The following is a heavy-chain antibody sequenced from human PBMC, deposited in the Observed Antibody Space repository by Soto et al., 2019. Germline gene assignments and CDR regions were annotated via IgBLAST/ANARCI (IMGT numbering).Heavy chain of an antibody. D-gene: IGHD6-19*01. Sequence: GGSLRLSCAVSGFTFDSYWMSWVRRAPGKGLEWVANKNQSGRERFYAESVKGRFTISRENAKNTLYLQMNSLRAEDTGVYYCARDRGWSLFDYWGQGILVTVSS. CDR2: KNQSGRER. CDR1: GFTFDSYW. V-gene: IGHV3-7*01. J-gene: IGHJ4*02. CDR3: ARDRGWSLFDY.